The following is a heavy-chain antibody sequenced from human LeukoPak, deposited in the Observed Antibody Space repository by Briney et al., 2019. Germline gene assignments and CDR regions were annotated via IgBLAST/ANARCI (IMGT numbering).Heavy chain of an antibody. Sequence: SETLSLTCTVSGGSISSGDYYWSWIRQSPGKGLEWIGYIDDSGSTYYNPSLKSRVSISIDTSKNQFSLKLSSVTAADTAVYYCARGVVVVATATGDMSAFDIWGQGTMVTVSS. D-gene: IGHD2-21*02. V-gene: IGHV4-30-4*01. CDR3: ARGVVVVATATGDMSAFDI. CDR2: IDDSGST. J-gene: IGHJ3*02. CDR1: GGSISSGDYY.